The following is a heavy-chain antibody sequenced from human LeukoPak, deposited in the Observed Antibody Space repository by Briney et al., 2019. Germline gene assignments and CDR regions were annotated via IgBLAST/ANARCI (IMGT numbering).Heavy chain of an antibody. V-gene: IGHV4-61*01. CDR3: ARSRAFNSGAFDP. CDR2: IYNGVNT. D-gene: IGHD1-26*01. CDR1: GASVSSASY. J-gene: IGHJ5*02. Sequence: SETLSLTCTVSGASVSSASYWTWIRQPPGKGVEWIAHIYNGVNTNYNPSLKSRVTISVDTSKNQFSLRLNSVTAADTAVYYCARSRAFNSGAFDPWGQGTLVTVS.